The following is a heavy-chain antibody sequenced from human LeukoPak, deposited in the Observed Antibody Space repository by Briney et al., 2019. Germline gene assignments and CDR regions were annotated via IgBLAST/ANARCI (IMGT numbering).Heavy chain of an antibody. Sequence: SVKVSCKASGGTFSSYAISWVRQAPGQGLEWMGGIIPIFGTANHAQKFQGRVTITADESTSTTYMELSSLRSEDTAVYYCARVVGGVAVAGYDYWGQGTLVTVSS. CDR2: IIPIFGTA. V-gene: IGHV1-69*13. CDR1: GGTFSSYA. D-gene: IGHD6-19*01. J-gene: IGHJ4*02. CDR3: ARVVGGVAVAGYDY.